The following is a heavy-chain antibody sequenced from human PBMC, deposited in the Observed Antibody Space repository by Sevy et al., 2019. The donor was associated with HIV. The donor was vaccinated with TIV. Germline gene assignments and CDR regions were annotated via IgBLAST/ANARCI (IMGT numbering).Heavy chain of an antibody. J-gene: IGHJ4*02. Sequence: GGSLRLSCAASGFTFSRYWMSRVRQAPGKGLEWVAKIKQDGSEKYYVDSVKGRFTISRDNAKNSLYLQMKSLRAEDTAVYYCARDEGVDSSGYYTFFDYWGQGTLVTVSS. D-gene: IGHD3-22*01. CDR2: IKQDGSEK. CDR1: GFTFSRYW. CDR3: ARDEGVDSSGYYTFFDY. V-gene: IGHV3-7*01.